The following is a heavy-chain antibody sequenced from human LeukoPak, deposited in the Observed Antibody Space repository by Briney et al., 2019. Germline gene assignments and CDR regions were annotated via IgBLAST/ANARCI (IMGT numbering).Heavy chain of an antibody. CDR1: GFTFKNYA. CDR3: ARGDDSGCLYTSSKY. Sequence: PGGSLRLSCVGSGFTFKNYAIFWVRQAPGKGVEWAALISDGGTNQYFADSVKDRFSISRDDSKSTVYLQMNGLRTEDTAVYYCARGDDSGCLYTSSKYWDQGTLVTV. CDR2: ISDGGTNQ. J-gene: IGHJ4*02. D-gene: IGHD3-10*01. V-gene: IGHV3-30*04.